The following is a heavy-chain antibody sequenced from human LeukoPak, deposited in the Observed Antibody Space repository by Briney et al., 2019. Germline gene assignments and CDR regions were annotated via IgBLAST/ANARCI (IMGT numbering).Heavy chain of an antibody. CDR1: GGSFSGYY. D-gene: IGHD5-24*01. CDR2: INHSGST. Sequence: SETLSLTCAVYGGSFSGYYWSWIRQPPGKGLEWIGEINHSGSTNYNPSLKSRVTISVDTSKNQFSLKLSSVTAADTAVYYCARGPLEMATITSRYYYYMDVWGKGTAVTVSS. J-gene: IGHJ6*03. V-gene: IGHV4-34*01. CDR3: ARGPLEMATITSRYYYYMDV.